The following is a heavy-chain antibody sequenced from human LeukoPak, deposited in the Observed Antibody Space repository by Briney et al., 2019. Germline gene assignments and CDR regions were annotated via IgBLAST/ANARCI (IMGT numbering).Heavy chain of an antibody. CDR1: RFTFSSAW. V-gene: IGHV3-15*01. CDR2: IKSKADGGAT. CDR3: TTAPYDGKDY. J-gene: IGHJ4*02. Sequence: GGSLRLSCVASRFTFSSAWMSWVRQAPGKGLEWVGRIKSKADGGATDYAPPVKGRFTVSRDGSKNTFYLQMNSLKTEDTALYYCTTAPYDGKDYWGQGTLVTVSS. D-gene: IGHD4-23*01.